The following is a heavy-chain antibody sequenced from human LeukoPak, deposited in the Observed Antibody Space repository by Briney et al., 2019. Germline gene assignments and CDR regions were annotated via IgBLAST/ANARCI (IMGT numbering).Heavy chain of an antibody. Sequence: PGGSLRLSCAASGFTLSSYWMSWVRQAPGKGLEWVAVIWYDGSNKYYADSVKGRFTISRDNSKNTLYLQMNSLRAEDTAVYYCARGVWGSYRYNDYWGQGTLVTVSS. CDR2: IWYDGSNK. CDR1: GFTLSSYW. J-gene: IGHJ4*02. V-gene: IGHV3-33*08. D-gene: IGHD3-16*02. CDR3: ARGVWGSYRYNDY.